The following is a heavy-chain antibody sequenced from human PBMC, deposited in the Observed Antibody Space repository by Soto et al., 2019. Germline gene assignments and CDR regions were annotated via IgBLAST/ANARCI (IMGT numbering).Heavy chain of an antibody. CDR3: PTSPNYYFWSVYSFHP. CDR1: GYSFTSYW. J-gene: IGHJ1*01. CDR2: IYPGDSDT. D-gene: IGHD3-3*01. V-gene: IGHV5-51*01. Sequence: GESLKISCKGSGYSFTSYWIGWVRQMPGKGLEWMGIIYPGDSDTRYSPSFQGQVTISADKSISTAYLQWSSLKASDTAMYYCPTSPNYYFWSVYSFHPWGQGTLVTVSS.